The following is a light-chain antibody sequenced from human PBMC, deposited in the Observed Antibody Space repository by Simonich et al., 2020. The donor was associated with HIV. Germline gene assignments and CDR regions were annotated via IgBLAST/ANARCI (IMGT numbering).Light chain of an antibody. Sequence: AIRMTQSPSSLSASTGDRVTITCRASQGISSYLAWYQQKPGKAPKLLIYAASTLQSGVPSRFSGSASGTDFTLTISSLQPEDFATYYCQQSFSTPWTFGQGTTVDIK. V-gene: IGKV1-8*01. CDR1: QGISSY. CDR3: QQSFSTPWT. J-gene: IGKJ1*01. CDR2: AAS.